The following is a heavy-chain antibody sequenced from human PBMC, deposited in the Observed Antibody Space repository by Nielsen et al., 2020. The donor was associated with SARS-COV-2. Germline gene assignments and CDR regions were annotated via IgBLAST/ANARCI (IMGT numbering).Heavy chain of an antibody. V-gene: IGHV3-73*01. D-gene: IGHD6-19*01. J-gene: IGHJ4*02. CDR2: IRSKANSYAT. CDR1: GFTFSGSA. Sequence: GESLKISCAASGFTFSGSAMHWVRQASGKGLEWVGRIRSKANSYATAYAASVKGRFTISRDDSKNTAYLQMNSLKTEDTALYYCAKETAYDSSGWYGVGGYFDYWGQGTLVTVSS. CDR3: AKETAYDSSGWYGVGGYFDY.